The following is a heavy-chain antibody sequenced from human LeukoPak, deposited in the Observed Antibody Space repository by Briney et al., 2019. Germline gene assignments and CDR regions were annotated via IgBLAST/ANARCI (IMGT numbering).Heavy chain of an antibody. CDR2: ISYDGSNK. Sequence: GGSLRLSCAASGFTFSSYGMHWVRQAPGKGLEWVALISYDGSNKYYADSVKGRFTISRDNAKNTLYLQMNSLRAEDTAVYYCAKNALWGTTVIGYFFDYWGQGTLVTVSS. CDR3: AKNALWGTTVIGYFFDY. CDR1: GFTFSSYG. V-gene: IGHV3-30*18. J-gene: IGHJ4*02. D-gene: IGHD4-11*01.